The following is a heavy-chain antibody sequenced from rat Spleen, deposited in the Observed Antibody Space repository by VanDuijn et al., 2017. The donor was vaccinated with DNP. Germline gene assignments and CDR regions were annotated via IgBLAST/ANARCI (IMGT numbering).Heavy chain of an antibody. CDR3: ARHVPPLRVWDN. Sequence: EVHLVESGGGLVQPGGSLRLSCSASGFSLSDYYMAWVRQAPTKGLDWVAYINYDGGTAYNGDSVKGRFTISRDNSKSTLYLQMNSLRSEYMATYNCARHVPPLRVWDNWGQGVMVTVSS. D-gene: IGHD1-4*01. CDR2: INYDGGTA. J-gene: IGHJ2*01. CDR1: GFSLSDYY. V-gene: IGHV5-22*01.